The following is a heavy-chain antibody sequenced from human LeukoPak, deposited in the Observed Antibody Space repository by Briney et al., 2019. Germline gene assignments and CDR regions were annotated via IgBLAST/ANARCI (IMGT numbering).Heavy chain of an antibody. Sequence: GGSLRLSCAASGFTFKIYSMNWVRQAPGKGLEWVSYISSSSETIYYADSVKGRFTISRDNAKNSLYLQMNSLRAEDTAVYYWASVANAYYYSYMDVWGKGTTVTVSS. CDR1: GFTFKIYS. CDR3: ASVANAYYYSYMDV. CDR2: ISSSSETI. J-gene: IGHJ6*03. V-gene: IGHV3-48*01. D-gene: IGHD5-12*01.